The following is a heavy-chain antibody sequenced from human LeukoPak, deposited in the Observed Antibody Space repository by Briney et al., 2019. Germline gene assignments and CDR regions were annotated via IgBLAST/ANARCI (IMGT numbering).Heavy chain of an antibody. V-gene: IGHV1-18*01. CDR3: ARVPFYYDYVWGSHHKRCYFDY. CDR1: GYTFTSYG. J-gene: IGHJ4*02. CDR2: ISAYNGNT. Sequence: ASVKVSCEASGYTFTSYGISWVRQAPGQGLEWMGWISAYNGNTNYAQKLQGRVTMTTDTSTSTAYMELRSLRSDDTAVYYCARVPFYYDYVWGSHHKRCYFDYWGQGTLVTVSS. D-gene: IGHD3-16*02.